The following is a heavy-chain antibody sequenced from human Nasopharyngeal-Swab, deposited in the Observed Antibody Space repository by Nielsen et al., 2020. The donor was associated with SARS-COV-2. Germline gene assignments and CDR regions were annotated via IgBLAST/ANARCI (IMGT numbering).Heavy chain of an antibody. CDR2: TWYRSKWNY. CDR1: GDSVSNDRAA. J-gene: IGHJ3*01. Sequence: LRLSCAISGDSVSNDRAAWSWIRQPPSRGLEWLGRTWYRSKWNYDYATSLSGRLTVSPDTAKNQFSLHLNSVTPDDTAVYYCARIQQQLPGIVWGQGTMVIVSS. CDR3: ARIQQQLPGIV. D-gene: IGHD6-13*01. V-gene: IGHV6-1*01.